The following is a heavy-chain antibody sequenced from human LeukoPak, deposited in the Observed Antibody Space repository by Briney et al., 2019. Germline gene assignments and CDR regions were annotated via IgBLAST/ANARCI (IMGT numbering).Heavy chain of an antibody. J-gene: IGHJ3*02. V-gene: IGHV3-7*03. CDR2: IKQDGSEK. CDR1: GFTFSSYW. CDR3: ARFSFSSGWPPRSAFDI. Sequence: PGGSLRLSCAASGFTFSSYWMSWVRQAPGKGLEWVANIKQDGSEKYYVDSVKGRFTISRDSSKTTLYLQMNSLSAEDTAVYYCARFSFSSGWPPRSAFDIWGQGTMVTVSS. D-gene: IGHD6-19*01.